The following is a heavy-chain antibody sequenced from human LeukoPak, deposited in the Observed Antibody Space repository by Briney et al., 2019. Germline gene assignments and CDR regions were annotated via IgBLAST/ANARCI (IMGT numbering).Heavy chain of an antibody. Sequence: GGSLRLSCAASGFAFGNYGMTWVRQAPRQELKSVSAISASDRRTYYAASVKGRFTISRDNSKNTLYLQMNSLRAEDTAIYYCAKTHLPGIAVTGPDYWGQGTLVTVSS. D-gene: IGHD6-19*01. CDR3: AKTHLPGIAVTGPDY. J-gene: IGHJ4*02. CDR2: ISASDRRT. V-gene: IGHV3-23*01. CDR1: GFAFGNYG.